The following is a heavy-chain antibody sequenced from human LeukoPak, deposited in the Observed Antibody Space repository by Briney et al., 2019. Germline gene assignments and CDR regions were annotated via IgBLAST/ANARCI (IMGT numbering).Heavy chain of an antibody. D-gene: IGHD2-15*01. J-gene: IGHJ4*02. CDR1: GGSISNFDYY. V-gene: IGHV4-4*07. CDR3: ARVGGYCSGGSCYYFDY. CDR2: IYTSGGT. Sequence: PSETLSLTCTVSGGSISNFDYYWTWIRQPAGKRLEWIGRIYTSGGTNYNPSLKSRVTMSVDKSKNQISLKLSSVTAADTAVYYCARVGGYCSGGSCYYFDYWGQGTLVTVSS.